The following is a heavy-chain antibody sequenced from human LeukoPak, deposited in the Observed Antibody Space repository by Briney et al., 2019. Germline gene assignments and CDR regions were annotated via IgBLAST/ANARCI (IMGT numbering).Heavy chain of an antibody. V-gene: IGHV4-39*07. CDR1: GGSIGSSSYY. J-gene: IGHJ4*02. CDR2: IYYSGST. CDR3: ARGFDY. Sequence: SETLSLTCTVSGGSIGSSSYYWGWIRQPPGKGLEWIGGIYYSGSTYYNPSLKSRVTMSVDTSKNQFSLKLRSVTAADTAVYYCARGFDYWGQGTLVTVSS.